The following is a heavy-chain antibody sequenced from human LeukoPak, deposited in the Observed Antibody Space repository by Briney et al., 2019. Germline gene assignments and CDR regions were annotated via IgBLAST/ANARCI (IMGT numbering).Heavy chain of an antibody. CDR2: IYYSGST. Sequence: SETLSLTCTVSGGSISSSSYYWGWIRQPPGKGLEWIGSIYYSGSTYYNPSLKSRVTISVDTSKNQFSLKLSSVTAADTAVYYCARGGSRYDSSGRFDYWGQGTLVTVSS. CDR1: GGSISSSSYY. CDR3: ARGGSRYDSSGRFDY. D-gene: IGHD3-22*01. V-gene: IGHV4-39*01. J-gene: IGHJ4*02.